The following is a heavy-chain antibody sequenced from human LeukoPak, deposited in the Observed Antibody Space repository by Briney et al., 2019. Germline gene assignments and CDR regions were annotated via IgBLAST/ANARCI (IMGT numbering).Heavy chain of an antibody. D-gene: IGHD6-13*01. CDR1: GFTFSSYA. CDR3: AKGGYSSSWSYYFDY. V-gene: IGHV3-23*01. CDR2: KSGRGENT. J-gene: IGHJ4*02. Sequence: AGSLRLSCAASGFTFSSYAMSWVRQPPGKGLEWVSSKSGRGENTYYAGSVKGRFTISRDNSKNTLYLEINNLREEDTAVYYCAKGGYSSSWSYYFDYWGQGTLVTVSS.